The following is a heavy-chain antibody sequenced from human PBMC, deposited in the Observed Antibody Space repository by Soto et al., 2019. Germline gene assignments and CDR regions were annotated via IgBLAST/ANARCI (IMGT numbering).Heavy chain of an antibody. J-gene: IGHJ4*02. V-gene: IGHV3-15*01. CDR3: ITHPIKLWHYDY. D-gene: IGHD3-16*01. CDR2: IKSQSDGGAT. Sequence: LRLSCAASGFLFSNAWMSWVRQGPGKGLEWVARIKSQSDGGATEYAAAVKGRFTISRDDSNNAVYLQMDSLTSDDTAVYYCITHPIKLWHYDYWGQGTPVTVSS. CDR1: GFLFSNAW.